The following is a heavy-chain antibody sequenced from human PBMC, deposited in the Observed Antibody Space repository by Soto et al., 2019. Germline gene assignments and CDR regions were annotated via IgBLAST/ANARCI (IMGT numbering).Heavy chain of an antibody. CDR2: INHSGST. V-gene: IGHV4-34*01. CDR3: ARAYCSGGSCYARYNWFDP. D-gene: IGHD2-15*01. CDR1: GRSFGAFY. J-gene: IGHJ5*02. Sequence: SETLSLTCAVHGRSFGAFYWRWIRKPPGKGLEWIGEINHSGSTNYNPSLKSRVTISVDTSKNQFSLKLSSVTAADTAVYYCARAYCSGGSCYARYNWFDPWGQG.